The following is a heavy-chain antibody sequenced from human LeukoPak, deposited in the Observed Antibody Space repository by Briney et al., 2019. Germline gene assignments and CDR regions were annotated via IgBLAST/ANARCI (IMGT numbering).Heavy chain of an antibody. Sequence: QPGGSLRLSCAASGFTFNTYEMNWVRQAPGKGLGWVSYITSSGSTIYYADYVKGRFTISRDNGKNSLYLQMNSLRAEDTAVYYCARQGDTVTTGGHPDYWGQGTLVTVSS. CDR3: ARQGDTVTTGGHPDY. J-gene: IGHJ4*02. CDR2: ITSSGSTI. D-gene: IGHD4-17*01. CDR1: GFTFNTYE. V-gene: IGHV3-48*03.